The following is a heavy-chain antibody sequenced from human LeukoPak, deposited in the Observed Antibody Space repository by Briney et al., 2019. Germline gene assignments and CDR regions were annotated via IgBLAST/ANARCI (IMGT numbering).Heavy chain of an antibody. CDR1: GYTFTGYY. Sequence: ASVKVSCKASGYTFTGYYMHWVRQAPGQGLEWMGWINPNSGGTNYAQKFQGRVTMTRDTSISTACMELSRLRSDDTAVYYCARPRSYCTNGVCYPIFDYWARELWSPSPQ. J-gene: IGHJ4*02. CDR3: ARPRSYCTNGVCYPIFDY. D-gene: IGHD2-8*01. V-gene: IGHV1-2*02. CDR2: INPNSGGT.